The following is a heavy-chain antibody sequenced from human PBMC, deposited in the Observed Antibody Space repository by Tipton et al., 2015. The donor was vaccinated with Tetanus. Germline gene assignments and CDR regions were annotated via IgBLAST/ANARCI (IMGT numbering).Heavy chain of an antibody. Sequence: TLSLTCTVSGDSIGRTSPYWGWIRQPPGKGLEWIGEIHPSGITDYNPSLKSRVIISVDTSKNQFSLKLSSVTAADSALYFCGRGTDAYKSGNYWGQGTLVTVSS. CDR1: GDSIGRTSPY. D-gene: IGHD5-24*01. V-gene: IGHV4-39*07. CDR3: GRGTDAYKSGNY. CDR2: IHPSGIT. J-gene: IGHJ4*01.